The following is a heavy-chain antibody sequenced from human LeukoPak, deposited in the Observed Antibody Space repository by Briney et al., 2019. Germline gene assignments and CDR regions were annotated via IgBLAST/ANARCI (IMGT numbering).Heavy chain of an antibody. CDR2: ISYDGSNK. V-gene: IGHV3-30*04. D-gene: IGHD4-17*01. J-gene: IGHJ4*02. CDR3: ARERGGDYGDYFDY. CDR1: GFTFSSYA. Sequence: GGSLRLSCAASGFTFSSYAMHWVRQAPGKGLEWVAVISYDGSNKYYADSVKGRFTISRDNSKNTLYLQMNSLKAEDTAVYYCARERGGDYGDYFDYWGQGTLVTVSS.